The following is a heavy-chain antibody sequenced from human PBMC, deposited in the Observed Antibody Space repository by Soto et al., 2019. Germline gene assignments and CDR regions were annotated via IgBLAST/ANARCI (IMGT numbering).Heavy chain of an antibody. D-gene: IGHD2-2*01. CDR3: ARTGFVVVPAAPSLYFDY. V-gene: IGHV1-18*01. CDR2: ISAYNGNT. Sequence: ASVKVSCKASGYTFTSYGISWVRQAPGQGLEWMGWISAYNGNTNYAQKLQGRVTMTTDTSTSTAYMELRSLRSDDTAVYYCARTGFVVVPAAPSLYFDYWGQGTLVTVSS. CDR1: GYTFTSYG. J-gene: IGHJ4*02.